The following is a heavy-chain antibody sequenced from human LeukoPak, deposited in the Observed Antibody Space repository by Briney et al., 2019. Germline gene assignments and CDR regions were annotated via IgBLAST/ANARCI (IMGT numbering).Heavy chain of an antibody. Sequence: SETLSLTCTVSGGSISSYYWSWIRQPAGKGLEWIGRISSSGSTNYNPSLKSRVTVSVDTSKNQFSLKLSSVTAADTAVYFCARGPYSYDSSGAFDIWGQGTMVTVSS. CDR2: ISSSGST. D-gene: IGHD3-22*01. V-gene: IGHV4-4*07. J-gene: IGHJ3*02. CDR3: ARGPYSYDSSGAFDI. CDR1: GGSISSYY.